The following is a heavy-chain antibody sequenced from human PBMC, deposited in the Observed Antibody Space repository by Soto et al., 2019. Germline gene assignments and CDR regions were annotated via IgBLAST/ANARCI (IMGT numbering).Heavy chain of an antibody. CDR2: IYSGGYT. CDR1: GFTVSNNY. D-gene: IGHD6-25*01. V-gene: IGHV3-53*01. Sequence: EVQLVESGGGLIQPGGSLRLSCAVSGFTVSNNYMSWVRQAPGKGLEGVSVIYSGGYTAYGDSVKGRFTISRDNSKNTLYLKRKRLGADDRALFYGGTQRGGGGYWGQGTLVTVSS. CDR3: GTQRGGGGY. J-gene: IGHJ4*02.